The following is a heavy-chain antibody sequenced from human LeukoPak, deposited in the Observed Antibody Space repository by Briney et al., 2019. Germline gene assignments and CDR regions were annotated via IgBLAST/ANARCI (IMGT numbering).Heavy chain of an antibody. V-gene: IGHV4-4*07. D-gene: IGHD4-17*01. CDR2: IYTSGST. Sequence: NPSETLSLTCTVSGGSISSYYWSWIRQPAGKGLEWIGRIYTSGSTNYNPSLKSRVTMSVDTSKNQFSLKLSSVTAADTAAYYCARNSLYGDYVDYWGQGTLVTVSS. CDR3: ARNSLYGDYVDY. CDR1: GGSISSYY. J-gene: IGHJ4*02.